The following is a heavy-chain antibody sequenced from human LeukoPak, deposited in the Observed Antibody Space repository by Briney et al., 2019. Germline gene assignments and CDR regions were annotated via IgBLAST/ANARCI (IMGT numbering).Heavy chain of an antibody. D-gene: IGHD5-12*01. CDR1: GYTFTSYD. CDR2: MNPNSGNT. Sequence: ASVKVSCKASGYTFTSYDIDWVRQATGQGLEWMGWMNPNSGNTGYAQKFQGRVTMTRNTSISTAYMELSSLRSEDTAVYYCATSPKDASPYDVDIVATMDYHDAFDIWGQGTMVTVSS. CDR3: ATSPKDASPYDVDIVATMDYHDAFDI. J-gene: IGHJ3*02. V-gene: IGHV1-8*01.